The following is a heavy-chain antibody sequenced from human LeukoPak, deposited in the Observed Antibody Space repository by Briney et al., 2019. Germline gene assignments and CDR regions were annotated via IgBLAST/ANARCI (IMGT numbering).Heavy chain of an antibody. J-gene: IGHJ4*02. Sequence: QPGGSLRLSCAASGFTFSSYAMHWVRQAPGKGLEWVAVISYDGSNKYYADSVKGRFTISRDNSKNTLYLQMNSLRAEDTAVYYCAREKSWFYFDYWGQGTLVTVSS. D-gene: IGHD6-13*01. V-gene: IGHV3-30-3*01. CDR1: GFTFSSYA. CDR2: ISYDGSNK. CDR3: AREKSWFYFDY.